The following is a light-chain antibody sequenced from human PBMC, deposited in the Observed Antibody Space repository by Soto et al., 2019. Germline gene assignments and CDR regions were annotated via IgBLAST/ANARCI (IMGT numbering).Light chain of an antibody. Sequence: QSALTQPASVSGSPGQSITISCTGTSSDVGGYNYVSWYLQHPGKAPKLMIYEGSKRPSGVSNRFSGSKSGNTASLTISGLQAEDEADYYCCSYAGSSTLGVVFGGGTKLTVL. CDR3: CSYAGSSTLGVV. CDR1: SSDVGGYNY. CDR2: EGS. V-gene: IGLV2-23*01. J-gene: IGLJ2*01.